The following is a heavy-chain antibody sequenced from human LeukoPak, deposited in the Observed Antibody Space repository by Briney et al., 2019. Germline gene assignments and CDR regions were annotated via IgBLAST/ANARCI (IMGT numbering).Heavy chain of an antibody. CDR2: INPNSGGT. Sequence: ASVKVSCKASGYTFTCYYMHWVRQAPGQGLEWMGWINPNSGGTNYAQKFQGRVTMTRDTSISTAYMELSRLRSDDTAVYYCARVISNYYGPPHYFDYWGQGTLVTVSS. J-gene: IGHJ4*02. CDR3: ARVISNYYGPPHYFDY. V-gene: IGHV1-2*02. CDR1: GYTFTCYY. D-gene: IGHD3-10*01.